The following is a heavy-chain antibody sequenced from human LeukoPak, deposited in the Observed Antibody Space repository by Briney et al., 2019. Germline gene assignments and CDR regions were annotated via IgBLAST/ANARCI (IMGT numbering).Heavy chain of an antibody. Sequence: ASVKVSCKASGYTFTGYYMRWVRQAPGQGLEWMGWINPNSGGTNYAQKFQGRVTMTRDTSISTAYMELSRLRSDDTAVYYCARVIGESRITIFGVAPRYAFDIWGQGTMVTVSS. CDR3: ARVIGESRITIFGVAPRYAFDI. J-gene: IGHJ3*02. CDR2: INPNSGGT. V-gene: IGHV1-2*02. CDR1: GYTFTGYY. D-gene: IGHD3-3*01.